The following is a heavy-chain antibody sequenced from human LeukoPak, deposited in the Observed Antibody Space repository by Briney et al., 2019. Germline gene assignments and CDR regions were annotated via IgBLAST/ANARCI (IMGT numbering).Heavy chain of an antibody. Sequence: ASVKVSCKASGYTFTSYVINWVRQAPGQGLEWMGWMSPFNRKTDYAQNFQGRVTITRNTSINTAYKEQRSLRSEYTAVAYGAKSRSCYNYGSVVSRYYDYMEVWGKGTTVTASS. CDR1: GYTFTSYV. CDR2: MSPFNRKT. CDR3: AKSRSCYNYGSVVSRYYDYMEV. J-gene: IGHJ6*03. D-gene: IGHD3-10*01. V-gene: IGHV1-8*01.